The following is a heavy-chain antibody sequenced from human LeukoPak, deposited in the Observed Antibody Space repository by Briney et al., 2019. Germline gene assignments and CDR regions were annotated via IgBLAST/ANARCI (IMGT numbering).Heavy chain of an antibody. CDR1: GGSFSGYY. V-gene: IGHV4-34*01. D-gene: IGHD3-10*01. Sequence: PSETLSLTCAVYGGSFSGYYWSWSRQPPGKGLEWIGEINHSGSTNYNPSLKSRVTISVDTSKNQFSLKLSSVTAADTAVYYCARSTMVRGVDYWGQGTLVTVSS. CDR2: INHSGST. CDR3: ARSTMVRGVDY. J-gene: IGHJ4*02.